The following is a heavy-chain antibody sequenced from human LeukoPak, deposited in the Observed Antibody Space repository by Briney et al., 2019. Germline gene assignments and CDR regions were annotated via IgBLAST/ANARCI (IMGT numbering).Heavy chain of an antibody. J-gene: IGHJ5*02. CDR2: INSDGSST. CDR1: GFTFSSYW. V-gene: IGHV3-74*01. D-gene: IGHD1-14*01. Sequence: PGGSLRLSCAASGFTFSSYWMHWVRQAPGKGLVWVSRINSDGSSTSYADSVKGRFTISRDNAKNSLYLQMNSLRAKDTAVYYCARENRRRNWFDPWGQGTLVTVSS. CDR3: ARENRRRNWFDP.